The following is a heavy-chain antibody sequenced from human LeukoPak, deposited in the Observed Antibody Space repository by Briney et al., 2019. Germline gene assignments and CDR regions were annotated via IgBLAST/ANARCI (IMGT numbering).Heavy chain of an antibody. CDR1: GGSTGSSDYY. Sequence: SETLSLTCTVSGGSTGSSDYYWGWIRQPPGKGLEWIGSIYYSGSIYYNPSLKSRVTISIDTSKNQFSLKLSSVTAADTAVYCCARVAMVRGGIDYWGQGTLVTVSS. CDR2: IYYSGSI. D-gene: IGHD3-10*01. J-gene: IGHJ4*02. V-gene: IGHV4-39*01. CDR3: ARVAMVRGGIDY.